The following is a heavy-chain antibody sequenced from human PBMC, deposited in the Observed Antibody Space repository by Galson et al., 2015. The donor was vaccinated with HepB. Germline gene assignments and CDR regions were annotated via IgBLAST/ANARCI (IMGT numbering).Heavy chain of an antibody. Sequence: SVKVSCKVSRYTLTELSMHWVRQAPGKGLEWMGGFDPEDGERIYAQKFQGRLTMTEDTSTDTAYMELSSLTSEDTAIYYFATAPSGTYNGLESWGQGSLVTVSS. CDR1: RYTLTELS. V-gene: IGHV1-24*01. CDR3: ATAPSGTYNGLES. CDR2: FDPEDGER. J-gene: IGHJ4*02. D-gene: IGHD1-26*01.